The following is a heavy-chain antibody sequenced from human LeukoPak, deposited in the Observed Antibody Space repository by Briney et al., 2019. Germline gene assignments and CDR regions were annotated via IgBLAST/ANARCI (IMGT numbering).Heavy chain of an antibody. CDR3: AREPYQYYDFWSGYYRYYGMDV. D-gene: IGHD3-3*01. CDR2: IYYSGST. J-gene: IGHJ6*02. V-gene: IGHV4-31*03. CDR1: GGSISSGGYY. Sequence: SQTLSLTCTVSGGSISSGGYYWSWIRQHPGKGLEWIGYIYYSGSTYYNPSLKSRVTISVDTSKNQFSLKLSSVTAADTAVYYCAREPYQYYDFWSGYYRYYGMDVWGQGTTVTVSS.